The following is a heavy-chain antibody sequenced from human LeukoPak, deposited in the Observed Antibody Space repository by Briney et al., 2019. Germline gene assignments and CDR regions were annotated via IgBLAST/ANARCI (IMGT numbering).Heavy chain of an antibody. V-gene: IGHV4-59*01. CDR1: GGSMSSSY. D-gene: IGHD3-10*01. Sequence: SETLPLTCAVSGGSMSSSYWSWIRQSPGKGLEWIGYIYETGSTHYNPSLKSRVIISLDTSKKQFSLKLSSVTAADTAVYYCASGGPYYYGSGSYPHWGQGTLVTVSS. CDR3: ASGGPYYYGSGSYPH. J-gene: IGHJ4*02. CDR2: IYETGST.